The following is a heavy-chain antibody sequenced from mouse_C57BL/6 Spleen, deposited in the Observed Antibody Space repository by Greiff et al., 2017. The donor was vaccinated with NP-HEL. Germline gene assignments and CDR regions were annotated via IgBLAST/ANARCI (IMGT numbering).Heavy chain of an antibody. CDR2: IYPGDGDT. CDR1: GYAFSSSW. J-gene: IGHJ4*01. V-gene: IGHV1-82*01. CDR3: ARVGDYEDYAMDY. Sequence: QVQLQQSGPELVKPGASVKISCKASGYAFSSSWMNWVKQRPGKGLEWIGRIYPGDGDTNYNGKFKGKATLTADKSSSTAYMQLSSLTSEDSAVYVCARVGDYEDYAMDYWGQGTSVTVSS. D-gene: IGHD2-4*01.